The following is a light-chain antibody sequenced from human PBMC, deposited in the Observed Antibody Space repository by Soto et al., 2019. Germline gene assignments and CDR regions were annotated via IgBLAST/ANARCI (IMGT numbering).Light chain of an antibody. V-gene: IGKV3-20*01. CDR3: QQYGT. J-gene: IGKJ1*01. CDR1: QSLLRGY. CDR2: GAS. Sequence: LVLTQSPGTLALSPGERATLSCRASQSLLRGYLAWYQQKPAQPPTLLIYGASSRATGIPDRFSGSGSETAFTLSISGLEPEGFAVSYCQQYGTFGQGTKVDIK.